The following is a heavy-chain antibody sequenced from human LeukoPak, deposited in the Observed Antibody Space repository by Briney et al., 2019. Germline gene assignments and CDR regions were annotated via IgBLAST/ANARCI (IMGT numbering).Heavy chain of an antibody. CDR2: IYYSGST. J-gene: IGHJ4*02. D-gene: IGHD4-17*01. CDR3: ARLYDYGDYFDY. Sequence: SETLSLTCTVSGGSISSYYWSWIRQPPWKGLEWIGYIYYSGSTNYNPSLKSRVTISVDTSKNQFSLKLSSVTAADTAVYYCARLYDYGDYFDYWGQGTLVTVSS. CDR1: GGSISSYY. V-gene: IGHV4-59*08.